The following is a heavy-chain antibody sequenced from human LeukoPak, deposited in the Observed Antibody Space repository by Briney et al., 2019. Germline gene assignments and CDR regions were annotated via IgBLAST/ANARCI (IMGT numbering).Heavy chain of an antibody. CDR2: MNPNSGNT. CDR3: AKDLYPTLIAVAEEHAFDI. CDR1: GYTFTSYD. J-gene: IGHJ3*02. D-gene: IGHD6-19*01. V-gene: IGHV1-8*01. Sequence: GASVKVSCKASGYTFTSYDINWVRQATGQGLEWMGWMNPNSGNTGYAQKFQGRVTMTRNTSISTAYMELSSLRSEDTAVYYCAKDLYPTLIAVAEEHAFDIWGQGTMVTVSS.